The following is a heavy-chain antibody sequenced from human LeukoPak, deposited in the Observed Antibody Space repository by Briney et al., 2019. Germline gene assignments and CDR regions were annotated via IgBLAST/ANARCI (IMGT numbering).Heavy chain of an antibody. D-gene: IGHD3-10*01. CDR2: ISGSGGST. Sequence: GGTLRLSCAASGFTFSSYGMSWVRQAPGKGLEWVSAISGSGGSTYYADSVKGRFTISRDNSKNTLYLQMNSLRAEDTAVYYCAKRGILWFGDYWGQGTLVTVSS. CDR1: GFTFSSYG. CDR3: AKRGILWFGDY. V-gene: IGHV3-23*01. J-gene: IGHJ4*02.